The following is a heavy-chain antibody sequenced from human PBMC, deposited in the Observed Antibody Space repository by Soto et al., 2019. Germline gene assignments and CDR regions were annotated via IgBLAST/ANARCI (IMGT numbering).Heavy chain of an antibody. CDR1: GFTFSSYA. CDR2: ISGSGGSK. CDR3: ANVNRGWYSYFDY. J-gene: IGHJ4*02. D-gene: IGHD6-19*01. Sequence: EVQLLESGGGLVQPGGSLRLSFADSGFTFSSYAMSWVRQAPGKGLEWVSAISGSGGSKDYADSVNGRFTISRENSMNSLYLQMSSLRAEDTSVYYCANVNRGWYSYFDYWGQGSL. V-gene: IGHV3-23*01.